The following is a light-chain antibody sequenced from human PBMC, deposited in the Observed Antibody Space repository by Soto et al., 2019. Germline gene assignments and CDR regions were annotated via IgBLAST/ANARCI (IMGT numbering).Light chain of an antibody. V-gene: IGKV3-20*01. Sequence: VLTQSPGTLSLSPGERATLSCRASQSVPIGYSAWFQQKPGQAPRLLIYGARTRATGVPDRFSASGSGTDFSLTISRLEPEDFAVYYCQHYNYWPYTFGQGTKVDIK. CDR2: GAR. CDR3: QHYNYWPYT. CDR1: QSVPIGY. J-gene: IGKJ2*01.